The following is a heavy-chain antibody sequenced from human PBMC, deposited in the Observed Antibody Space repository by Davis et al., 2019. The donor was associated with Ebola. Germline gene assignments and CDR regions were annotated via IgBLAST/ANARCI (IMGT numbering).Heavy chain of an antibody. CDR1: GFTFDDYA. J-gene: IGHJ4*02. Sequence: SLKISCAASGFTFDDYAMHWVRQAPGKGLEWVSGISWNSGSIGYADSVKGRFTISRDNSKNSLYLQMNNLRTEDTALYFCAKTRGYRLYYFQYWGQGTLVTVSS. V-gene: IGHV3-9*01. CDR2: ISWNSGSI. D-gene: IGHD5-18*01. CDR3: AKTRGYRLYYFQY.